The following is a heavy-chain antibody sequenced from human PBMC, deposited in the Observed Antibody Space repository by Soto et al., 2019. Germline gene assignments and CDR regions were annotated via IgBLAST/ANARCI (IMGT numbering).Heavy chain of an antibody. CDR3: ARYHYDFWSGLFDY. D-gene: IGHD3-3*01. V-gene: IGHV4-59*08. J-gene: IGHJ4*02. CDR1: GGSISSYY. Sequence: SETLSLTCTVSGGSISSYYCSWIRQPPGKGLEWIGYIYYSGSTNYNPSLKSRVTISVDTSKNQFSLKLSSVTAADTAVYYCARYHYDFWSGLFDYWGQGTLVTVSS. CDR2: IYYSGST.